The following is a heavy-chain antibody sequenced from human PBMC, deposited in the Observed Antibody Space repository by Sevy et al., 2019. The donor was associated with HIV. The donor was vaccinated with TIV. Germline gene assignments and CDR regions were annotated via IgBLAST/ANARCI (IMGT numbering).Heavy chain of an antibody. CDR2: IGASSATI. Sequence: GGSLRLSCVASGFTYSMNWVRQAPGKGLEWVSYIGASSATIHYADSVKCRFTISRDNAKNSLYLKMNTLRAADTAVYYCASQRGGYERLYYFDSWGQGTLVTVSS. J-gene: IGHJ4*02. D-gene: IGHD5-12*01. CDR3: ASQRGGYERLYYFDS. CDR1: GFTYS. V-gene: IGHV3-48*01.